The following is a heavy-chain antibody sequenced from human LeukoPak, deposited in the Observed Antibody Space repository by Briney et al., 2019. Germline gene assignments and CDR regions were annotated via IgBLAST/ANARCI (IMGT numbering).Heavy chain of an antibody. CDR2: IIPIFGTA. Sequence: SVKVSCKASGGTFSSYAISWVRQAPGQGLEWMGRIIPIFGTANYAQKFQGRVTITTDESTSTAYMELSSLRSEDTAVYNCARDPITSTWFDPWGQGTLVTVSS. V-gene: IGHV1-69*05. CDR3: ARDPITSTWFDP. CDR1: GGTFSSYA. J-gene: IGHJ5*02. D-gene: IGHD3-10*01.